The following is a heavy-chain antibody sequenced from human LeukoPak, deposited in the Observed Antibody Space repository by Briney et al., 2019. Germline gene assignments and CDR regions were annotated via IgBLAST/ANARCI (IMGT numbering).Heavy chain of an antibody. Sequence: GGSLRLSCAASGLDFSGYALHWVRQAPGQGLGWVAVISNDGINKYYADSVKGRFTISRDNSKNTLYLQMNSLRLEDTAIYYCTRVGTGTPHFDYWGQGTLVTVSS. J-gene: IGHJ4*02. CDR3: TRVGTGTPHFDY. CDR1: GLDFSGYA. CDR2: ISNDGINK. D-gene: IGHD1-1*01. V-gene: IGHV3-30*04.